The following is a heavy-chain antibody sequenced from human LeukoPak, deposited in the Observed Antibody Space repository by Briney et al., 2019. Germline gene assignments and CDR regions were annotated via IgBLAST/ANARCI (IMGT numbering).Heavy chain of an antibody. J-gene: IGHJ3*02. CDR1: GFTFSSYS. CDR3: ARAPSGSYPDAFDI. Sequence: GGSLRLSCAGSGFTFSSYSINWVRQAPGKGLEWVSSISSSSSTIYYADSVKGRFTISRDNAKNSLYLQMNSLRAEDTAVYYCARAPSGSYPDAFDIWGQGTMVTVSS. D-gene: IGHD1-26*01. V-gene: IGHV3-48*01. CDR2: ISSSSSTI.